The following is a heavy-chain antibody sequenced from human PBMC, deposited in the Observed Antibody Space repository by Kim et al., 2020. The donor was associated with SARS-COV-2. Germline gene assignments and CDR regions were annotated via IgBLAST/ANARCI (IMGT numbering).Heavy chain of an antibody. V-gene: IGHV3-74*01. D-gene: IGHD6-6*01. J-gene: IGHJ4*02. Sequence: TDADSVKGRFTNSRDNAKNTLYLQMNSLRAEDTAVYYCAREYSSSRYFDYWGQGSLVTVSS. CDR3: AREYSSSRYFDY.